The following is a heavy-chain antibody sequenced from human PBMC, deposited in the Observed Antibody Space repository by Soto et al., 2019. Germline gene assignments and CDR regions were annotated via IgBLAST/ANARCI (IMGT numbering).Heavy chain of an antibody. D-gene: IGHD4-17*01. V-gene: IGHV1-69*13. CDR1: GGTFSSYA. CDR3: ARETGDYGDYVRAFDI. Sequence: AASVKVSCKASGGTFSSYAISWVRQAPGQGLEWMGGIIPIFGTANYAQKFQGRVTITADESTSTAYMELSSLRSEDTAVYYCARETGDYGDYVRAFDIWGQGTMVTVSS. CDR2: IIPIFGTA. J-gene: IGHJ3*02.